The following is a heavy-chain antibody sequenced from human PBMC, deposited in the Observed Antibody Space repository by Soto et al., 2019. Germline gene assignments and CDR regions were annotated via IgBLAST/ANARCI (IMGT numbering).Heavy chain of an antibody. J-gene: IGHJ5*02. CDR1: GYTFTGYF. CDR2: INPNSGDT. V-gene: IGHV1-2*02. D-gene: IGHD3-22*01. CDR3: ARTGNYYDSRGYNWFDP. Sequence: GASVKVSCKPSGYTFTGYFIHWVRQAPGQGLEWMGWINPNSGDTNYAQKFQGRVTMTRDTSISTAYMELSRLRSDDTAVYYCARTGNYYDSRGYNWFDPWGQGTLVTV.